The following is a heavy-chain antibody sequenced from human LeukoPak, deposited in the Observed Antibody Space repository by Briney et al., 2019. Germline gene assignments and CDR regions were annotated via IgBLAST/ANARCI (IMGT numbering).Heavy chain of an antibody. D-gene: IGHD6-13*01. V-gene: IGHV3-15*05. J-gene: IGHJ4*02. CDR1: GFTFTVAC. CDR2: IKSKTDVAPI. CDR3: VWSSSWEKRYYLDY. Sequence: GGSLRLSCAASGFTFTVACMSWVRQAPGKGLEWLGRIKSKTDVAPIDYAARVKGRFTISRDDSKNTVYLQMNTVKTEDTAVYYCVWSSSWEKRYYLDYWGQGTLVTVSS.